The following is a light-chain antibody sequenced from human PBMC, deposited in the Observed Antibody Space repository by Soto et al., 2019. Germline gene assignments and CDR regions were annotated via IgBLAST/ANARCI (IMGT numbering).Light chain of an antibody. CDR1: QGIRNE. CDR3: LQDYNYPRT. J-gene: IGKJ2*01. V-gene: IGKV1-6*01. Sequence: AIQMTQSPSSLSASVGDRVTITCRASQGIRNELAWYQQRPGKAPKLLIYAASTLHSGVPSRFSGSGSGTDFSLTISNLQPGDFATYYCLQDYNYPRTFGQGTKLEI. CDR2: AAS.